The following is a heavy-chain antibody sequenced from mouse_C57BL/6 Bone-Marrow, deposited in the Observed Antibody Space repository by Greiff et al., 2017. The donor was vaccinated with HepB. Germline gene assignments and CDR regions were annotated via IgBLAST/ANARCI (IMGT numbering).Heavy chain of an antibody. J-gene: IGHJ4*01. CDR2: IHPTDSDT. Sequence: QVQLQQPGAELVKPGASVKLSCKASGYTLTSYWMHWVKQRPGQGLEWIGRIHPTDSDTNYNQKFKGKATLTVDKSSSTAYMQLSSLTAEDSAVYYCAIGVWYAMDYWGQGTSVTVSS. CDR1: GYTLTSYW. V-gene: IGHV1-74*01. CDR3: AIGVWYAMDY.